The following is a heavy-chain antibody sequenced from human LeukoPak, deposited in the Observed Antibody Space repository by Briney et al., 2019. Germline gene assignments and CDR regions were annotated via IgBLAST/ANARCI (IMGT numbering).Heavy chain of an antibody. D-gene: IGHD1-26*01. CDR1: GGSFSGYY. CDR3: ARGGSPVGATNDY. Sequence: SETLSPTCAAYGGSFSGYYWSWIRQPPGRGLEWIGEINHSGSTNYNPSLKSRVSISVDTSKNQFSLKLSSVTAADTAVYYCARGGSPVGATNDYWGQGTLVTVYS. CDR2: INHSGST. J-gene: IGHJ4*02. V-gene: IGHV4-34*01.